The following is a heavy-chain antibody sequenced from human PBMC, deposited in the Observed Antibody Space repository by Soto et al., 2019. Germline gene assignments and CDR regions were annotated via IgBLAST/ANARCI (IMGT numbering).Heavy chain of an antibody. CDR2: ISGSGGST. CDR1: GFTFSSYA. V-gene: IGHV3-23*01. CDR3: AKPARGWYSETDY. J-gene: IGHJ4*02. Sequence: EVQLLESGGGLVQPGGSLRLSCAASGFTFSSYAMSWVRQAPGKGLEWVSVISGSGGSTYYADSVKGRFTISRDNSKNTLXLXXXXLRAXXTXVXYCAKPARGWYSETDYWGQGTLVTVSS. D-gene: IGHD6-19*01.